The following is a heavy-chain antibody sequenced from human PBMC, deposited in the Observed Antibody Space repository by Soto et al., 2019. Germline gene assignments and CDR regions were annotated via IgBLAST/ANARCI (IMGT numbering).Heavy chain of an antibody. Sequence: PSETLSLTCTVSGGSVSSGSYYWSWIRQPPGKGLEWIGYIYYSGSTNYNPSLKSRVTISVDTSKNQFSLKLSSVTAADTAVYYCARARLAVAGRGMDVWGQGTTVTVSS. CDR3: ARARLAVAGRGMDV. CDR2: IYYSGST. CDR1: GGSVSSGSYY. D-gene: IGHD6-19*01. V-gene: IGHV4-61*01. J-gene: IGHJ6*02.